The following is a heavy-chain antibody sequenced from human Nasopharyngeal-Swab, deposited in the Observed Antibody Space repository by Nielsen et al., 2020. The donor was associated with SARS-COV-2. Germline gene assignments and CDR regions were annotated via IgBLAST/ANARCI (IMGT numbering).Heavy chain of an antibody. CDR3: AKRHYYDSSGYTYYYYGMDV. CDR2: ISGSGGST. J-gene: IGHJ6*02. V-gene: IGHV3-23*01. D-gene: IGHD3-22*01. Sequence: GGSLRLSCAASGFTFSSYALSWVRKAPGKGLEWVSAISGSGGSTYYADSVKGRFTISRDNSKNTLYLQMNSLRAEDTAVYYCAKRHYYDSSGYTYYYYGMDVWGQGTTVTVSS. CDR1: GFTFSSYA.